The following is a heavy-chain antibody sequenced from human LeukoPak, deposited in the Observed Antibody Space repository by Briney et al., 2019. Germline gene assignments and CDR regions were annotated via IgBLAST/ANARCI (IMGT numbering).Heavy chain of an antibody. D-gene: IGHD2-21*01. V-gene: IGHV4-61*02. CDR2: IDNRGIS. Sequence: SETLSLTCTVSGASIRGDSYHWTWIRQPAGKGLEWVGRIDNRGISNYNPSLKSRVTISLDTSKKQFSLKLSSVTAADTAVYYCAREDTYCGAVYCNRDAFDIWGQGTTVIVSS. CDR1: GASIRGDSYH. CDR3: AREDTYCGAVYCNRDAFDI. J-gene: IGHJ3*02.